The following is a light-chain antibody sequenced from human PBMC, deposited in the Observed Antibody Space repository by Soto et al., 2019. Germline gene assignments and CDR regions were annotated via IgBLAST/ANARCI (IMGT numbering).Light chain of an antibody. V-gene: IGKV3-20*01. CDR2: GAS. CDR3: QQYGNSPQT. Sequence: EIVLTQSPGTLSLSPGERATLSCRASQSFSSSSLGWYQQKPGQAPGLLIYGASNRATGIPDRFSGSGSGTDFTLTISRLEPEDFAVYYCQQYGNSPQTFGQGTKVEIK. CDR1: QSFSSSS. J-gene: IGKJ1*01.